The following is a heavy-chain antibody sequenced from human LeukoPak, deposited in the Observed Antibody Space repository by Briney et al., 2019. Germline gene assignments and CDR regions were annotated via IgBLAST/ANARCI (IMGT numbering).Heavy chain of an antibody. CDR2: IYYTGST. J-gene: IGHJ4*02. CDR3: ARFYYYGSGSYYYYFDY. D-gene: IGHD3-10*01. Sequence: PSETLSLTCTVSGGSISSSSYYWGWIRQPPGKGLEWIGSIYYTGSTYYNSSLKSRVTISVDTSKNQFSLKLSSVTAADTAVYYCARFYYYGSGSYYYYFDYWGQGTLVTVSS. CDR1: GGSISSSSYY. V-gene: IGHV4-39*07.